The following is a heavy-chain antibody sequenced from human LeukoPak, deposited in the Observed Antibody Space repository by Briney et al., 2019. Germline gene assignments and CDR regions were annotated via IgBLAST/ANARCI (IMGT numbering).Heavy chain of an antibody. D-gene: IGHD6-13*01. Sequence: PSETLSLTCTVSGGSISSGGYYWSWLRQHPGKGLEWIGYIYYSGSTYYNPSLKSRVTISVDTSKNQFSLKLSSVTAADTAVYYCARDPPSPEPDSSSWSFDYWGQGTLVTVSS. J-gene: IGHJ4*02. CDR1: GGSISSGGYY. CDR3: ARDPPSPEPDSSSWSFDY. CDR2: IYYSGST. V-gene: IGHV4-31*03.